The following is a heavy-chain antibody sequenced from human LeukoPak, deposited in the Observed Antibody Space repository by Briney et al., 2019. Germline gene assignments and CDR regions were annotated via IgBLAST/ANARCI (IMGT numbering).Heavy chain of an antibody. CDR1: GFTFSTYT. CDR2: VSSRSSYI. J-gene: IGHJ4*02. Sequence: PGGSLRLSCAASGFTFSTYTLNWVRQAPGKGLEWVSSVSSRSSYIYYADSVKGRFTISRDNAKNSLFLQMNSPRVEDTAVYYCAAGLVTPYWGQGTLVTVSS. CDR3: AAGLVTPY. V-gene: IGHV3-21*01. D-gene: IGHD3/OR15-3a*01.